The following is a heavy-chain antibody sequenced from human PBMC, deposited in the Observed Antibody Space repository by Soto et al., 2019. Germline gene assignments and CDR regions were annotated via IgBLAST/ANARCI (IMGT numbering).Heavy chain of an antibody. D-gene: IGHD3-10*01. Sequence: QVQLQQWGAGLLKPSETLSLTCAVYGGSFSGYYWRWIRQPPGKGLEWIGEINHSGSTNYNPSLKSRVTISVDTSKNQFSLKLSSVTAADTAVYYCARGTRDYYGSGSSRSAYWGQGTLVTVSS. V-gene: IGHV4-34*01. J-gene: IGHJ4*02. CDR3: ARGTRDYYGSGSSRSAY. CDR1: GGSFSGYY. CDR2: INHSGST.